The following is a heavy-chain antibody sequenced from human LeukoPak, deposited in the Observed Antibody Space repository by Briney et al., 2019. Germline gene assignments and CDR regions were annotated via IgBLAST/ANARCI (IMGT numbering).Heavy chain of an antibody. D-gene: IGHD2-8*01. CDR1: GFTFSSFE. CDR2: ISSGGTTM. Sequence: GGSLRLSCAASGFTFSSFEMNWVRQAPGKGLEWVSYISSGGTTMYYADSVKGRFTISRDNAKNSLYLQMNSLRAEDTAVYYCARHPTLYPDWGQGTLVTVSS. CDR3: ARHPTLYPD. V-gene: IGHV3-48*03. J-gene: IGHJ4*02.